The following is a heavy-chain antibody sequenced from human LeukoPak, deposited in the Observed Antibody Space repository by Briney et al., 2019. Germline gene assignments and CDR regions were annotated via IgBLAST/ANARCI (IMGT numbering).Heavy chain of an antibody. CDR2: INYSGST. CDR1: GGSFSGYY. V-gene: IGHV4-34*01. D-gene: IGHD5-18*01. Sequence: PGETLTLTCAVYGGSFSGYYWSWIRQPPGEGLEWIGEINYSGSTNYNPSLKRRVTISVDTSKNQFSLKLSSVTAADTAVYYCARFIQLWSSSDAFDIWGQGTMVTVSS. CDR3: ARFIQLWSSSDAFDI. J-gene: IGHJ3*02.